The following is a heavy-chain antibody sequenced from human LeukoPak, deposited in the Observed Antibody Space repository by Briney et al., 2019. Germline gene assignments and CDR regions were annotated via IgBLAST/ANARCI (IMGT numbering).Heavy chain of an antibody. CDR2: ISGSGGST. D-gene: IGHD6-19*01. CDR3: AKSPLIAVAAYFDY. CDR1: GFTFSSYA. V-gene: IGHV3-23*01. J-gene: IGHJ4*02. Sequence: GGSLRLPRAASGFTFSSYAMSWVRQAPGKGLEWVSAISGSGGSTYYADSVKGRFTISRDNSKNTLYLQMNSLRAEDTAVYYCAKSPLIAVAAYFDYWGQGTLVTVSS.